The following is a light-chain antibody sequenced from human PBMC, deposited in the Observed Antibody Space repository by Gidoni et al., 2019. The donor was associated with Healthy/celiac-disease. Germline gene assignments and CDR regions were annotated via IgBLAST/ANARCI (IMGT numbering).Light chain of an antibody. J-gene: IGKJ2*01. CDR3: QQYDSIPYT. CDR2: DAS. CDR1: QDNSNY. Sequence: IQTTQSPSSLSASVGDRVSITCQASQDNSNYLHWYQQKPGKAPKRLIYDASNLETGVPSRFSGSGSGTDFTFTISSLQPEDIATYYCQQYDSIPYTFGQGTKLEIK. V-gene: IGKV1-33*01.